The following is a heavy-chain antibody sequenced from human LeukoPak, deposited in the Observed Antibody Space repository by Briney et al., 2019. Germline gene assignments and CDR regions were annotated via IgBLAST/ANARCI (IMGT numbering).Heavy chain of an antibody. Sequence: SGGSLRLSCAASGFTFSSYAMSWVRQAPGKGLEWVSAISGSGGSTYYAASVKGRFTISRDNSKNTLYLQMNSLRAEDTAVYYCAKDLLGRAAYFDYWGQGTLVTVSS. CDR3: AKDLLGRAAYFDY. J-gene: IGHJ4*02. CDR2: ISGSGGST. V-gene: IGHV3-23*01. CDR1: GFTFSSYA. D-gene: IGHD2-15*01.